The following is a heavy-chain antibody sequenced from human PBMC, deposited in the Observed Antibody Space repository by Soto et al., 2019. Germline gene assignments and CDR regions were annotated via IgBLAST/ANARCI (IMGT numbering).Heavy chain of an antibody. CDR1: GFSFWVYA. CDR2: IRSKASGGTA. V-gene: IGHV3-49*04. Sequence: SLRLACTAAGFSFWVYAMSWVRQAPGKGLEWVGFIRSKASGGTAEYAASVKGRFTFSRDDSKRIAYLQMNSLKTEDTAIYYCTRDPPLTPWGQGTMVTVSS. CDR3: TRDPPLTP. J-gene: IGHJ3*01.